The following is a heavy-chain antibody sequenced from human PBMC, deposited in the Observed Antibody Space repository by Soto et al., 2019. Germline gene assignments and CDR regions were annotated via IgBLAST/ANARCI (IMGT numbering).Heavy chain of an antibody. CDR3: ARELDIPPDYYFDY. V-gene: IGHV3-30*03. CDR1: GFTFGSYG. J-gene: IGHJ4*02. CDR2: ISYDGRHQ. D-gene: IGHD5-12*01. Sequence: QVRLVESGGYLVQPGRSLRLSCAASGFTFGSYGMHWVRQAPGKGLEWVAMISYDGRHQYYADSVKGRFTISRDNFKDTLYLQMNGLTPEDTAIYFCARELDIPPDYYFDYWGQGNLVTVSS.